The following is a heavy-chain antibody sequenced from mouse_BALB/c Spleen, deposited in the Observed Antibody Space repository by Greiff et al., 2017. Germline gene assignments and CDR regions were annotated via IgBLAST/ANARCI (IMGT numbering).Heavy chain of an antibody. CDR1: GYSITSGYY. Sequence: EVQLQQSGPGLVKPSQSLSLTCSVTGYSITSGYYWNWIRQFPGNKLEWMGYISYDGSNNYNPSLKNRISITRDTSKNQFFLKLNSVTTEDTATYYCASGTGEIAYWGQGTLVTVSA. CDR3: ASGTGEIAY. J-gene: IGHJ3*01. CDR2: ISYDGSN. V-gene: IGHV3-6*02. D-gene: IGHD2-13*01.